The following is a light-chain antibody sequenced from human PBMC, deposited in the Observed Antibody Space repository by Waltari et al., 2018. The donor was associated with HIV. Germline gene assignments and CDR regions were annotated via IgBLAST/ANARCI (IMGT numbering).Light chain of an antibody. CDR2: EVS. J-gene: IGLJ3*02. V-gene: IGLV2-8*01. CDR3: SSYAGSNWV. Sequence: HSALTQPPSASGSPGQSLTIPCPGISSDVRGYNYLSWYQQHPRKAPQFIFYEVSKRPSGVPDRFSGSKSGNTASLTVSGLQAEDEADYYCSSYAGSNWVFGGGTKLTVL. CDR1: SSDVRGYNY.